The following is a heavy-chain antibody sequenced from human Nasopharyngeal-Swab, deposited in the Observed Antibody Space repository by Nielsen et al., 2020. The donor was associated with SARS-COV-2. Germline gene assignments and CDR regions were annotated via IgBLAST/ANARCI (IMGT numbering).Heavy chain of an antibody. Sequence: GGSLRLSCAASGFTFSSYAMSWVRQAPGKGLEWVSTLSGSGSSTYYADSVKGRFTISRDNSKNTLYLQMNSLRAEDTAVYYCAKVRGSSWYHWYFDLWGRGTLVTVSS. J-gene: IGHJ2*01. V-gene: IGHV3-23*01. CDR1: GFTFSSYA. CDR3: AKVRGSSWYHWYFDL. D-gene: IGHD6-13*01. CDR2: LSGSGSST.